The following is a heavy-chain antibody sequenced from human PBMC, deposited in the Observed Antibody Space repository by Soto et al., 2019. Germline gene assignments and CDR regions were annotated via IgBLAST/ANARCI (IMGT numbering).Heavy chain of an antibody. CDR2: MNPNSGNT. CDR1: GYTFTSYD. D-gene: IGHD2-15*01. Sequence: ASVKVSCKASGYTFTSYDINWVRQATGQGLEWMGWMNPNSGNTGYAQKFQGRVTMTRKTSISTAYMELSSLRSEDTAGYVCARNSYPPLQGDYYHGIEVWGQGTTGTVPS. V-gene: IGHV1-8*01. J-gene: IGHJ6*02. CDR3: ARNSYPPLQGDYYHGIEV.